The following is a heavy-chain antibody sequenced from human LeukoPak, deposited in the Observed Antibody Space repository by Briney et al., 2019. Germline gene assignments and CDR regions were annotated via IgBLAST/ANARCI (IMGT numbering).Heavy chain of an antibody. J-gene: IGHJ4*02. Sequence: KPGGSPRLSCAASGFTFSDYYMSWIRQAPGKGLEWVSFISSSGSYTMSAGSVKGRFTISRDNAKNSLYMQMNSLRAEDTAVYYCARGSRVIDYWGQGTLVTVSS. CDR2: ISSSGSYT. D-gene: IGHD2-21*01. CDR1: GFTFSDYY. CDR3: ARGSRVIDY. V-gene: IGHV3-11*05.